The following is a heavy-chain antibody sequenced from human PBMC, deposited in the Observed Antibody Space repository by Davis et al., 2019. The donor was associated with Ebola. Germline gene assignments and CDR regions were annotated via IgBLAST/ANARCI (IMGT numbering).Heavy chain of an antibody. CDR1: GGSINDYF. CDR3: ASGSRGVPASLYFMDV. V-gene: IGHV4-59*01. J-gene: IGHJ6*03. CDR2: MYSSGTS. D-gene: IGHD2-2*01. Sequence: PSETLSLPCTVSGGSINDYFWPWIRQPPGKGLEWIGYMYSSGTSNYNPSLKSRVAISLHTSKNQFSLHLSSVTATDTAVYYCASGSRGVPASLYFMDVWGKGATVTVSS.